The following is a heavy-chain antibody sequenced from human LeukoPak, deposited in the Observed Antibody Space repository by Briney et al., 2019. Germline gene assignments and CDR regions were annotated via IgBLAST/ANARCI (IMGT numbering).Heavy chain of an antibody. CDR1: GYTLTELS. Sequence: ASVKVSCKVSGYTLTELSMHWVRQAPGKGLAWMGGFDPEDGETIYAQKFQGRVTMTEDTSTDTAYMELSSLRSEDTAVYYCATEPRDDYDSNLYGMDVWGQGTTVTVSS. J-gene: IGHJ6*02. CDR3: ATEPRDDYDSNLYGMDV. CDR2: FDPEDGET. V-gene: IGHV1-24*01. D-gene: IGHD3-22*01.